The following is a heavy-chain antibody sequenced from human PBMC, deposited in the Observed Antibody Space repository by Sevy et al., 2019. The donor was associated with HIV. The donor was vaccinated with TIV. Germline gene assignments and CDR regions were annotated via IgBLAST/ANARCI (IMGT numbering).Heavy chain of an antibody. D-gene: IGHD4-17*01. CDR1: GFPFSSYE. CDR2: ITNSGTTK. CDR3: ARDLPPSATTVAHFDC. Sequence: GGSLRLSCTASGFPFSSYEMNWVLQAPGKGLEWVSYITNSGTTKYYSDSVRGRFTISRDNARNSLHLQMNSLRAEDTAVYYCARDLPPSATTVAHFDCWGQGTLVTVSS. V-gene: IGHV3-48*03. J-gene: IGHJ4*02.